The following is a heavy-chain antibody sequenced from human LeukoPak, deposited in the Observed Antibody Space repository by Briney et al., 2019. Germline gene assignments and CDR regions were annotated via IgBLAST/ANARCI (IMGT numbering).Heavy chain of an antibody. CDR1: GYTFTGYY. Sequence: ASVKVSCKASGYTFTGYYMHWVRQAPGQGLEWMGRINPSSGGTTYAQKFQGRVTMTRDTSISTAYMELSRLRSDDTAVYYCARAPTRLRYFDWLLQNWGQGTLVTVSS. CDR2: INPSSGGT. J-gene: IGHJ4*02. V-gene: IGHV1-2*06. D-gene: IGHD3-9*01. CDR3: ARAPTRLRYFDWLLQN.